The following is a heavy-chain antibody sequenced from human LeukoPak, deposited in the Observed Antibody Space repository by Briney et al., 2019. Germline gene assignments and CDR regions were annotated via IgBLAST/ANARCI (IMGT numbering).Heavy chain of an antibody. V-gene: IGHV4-34*01. D-gene: IGHD3-22*01. CDR2: INHSGST. Sequence: SETLSLTCAVYGGPFSGYYWSWIRQPPGKGLEWIGEINHSGSTNYNPSLKSRVTISVDTSKNQFSLKLSSVTAADTAVYYCARDGDSKGGWFDPWGQGTLVTVSS. CDR3: ARDGDSKGGWFDP. J-gene: IGHJ5*02. CDR1: GGPFSGYY.